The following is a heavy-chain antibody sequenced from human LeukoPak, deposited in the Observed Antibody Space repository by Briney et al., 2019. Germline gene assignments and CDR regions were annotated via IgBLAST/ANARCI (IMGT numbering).Heavy chain of an antibody. CDR2: ISGSGGST. Sequence: GGSLRLSCAASGFTFSRYAMSWVRQAPGKGLEWVSAISGSGGSTYYADSVKGRFTISRDNSKNTLYLQMNSLRAEDTAVYYCAKDPDTMVRGVIITGGDYWGQGTLVTVSS. CDR1: GFTFSRYA. J-gene: IGHJ4*02. CDR3: AKDPDTMVRGVIITGGDY. V-gene: IGHV3-23*01. D-gene: IGHD3-10*01.